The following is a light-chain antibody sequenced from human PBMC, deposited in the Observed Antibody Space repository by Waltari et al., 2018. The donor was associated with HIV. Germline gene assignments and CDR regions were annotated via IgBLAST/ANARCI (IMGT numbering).Light chain of an antibody. Sequence: QSVLTQPPSASGTPGQRVTISCSGISSNIGSNEVSWYQQFPGTAPKVLMSANNHRPSGCPELFSDSKAGTSASLGISGLHSEDEADYYCATWDDSLNGPLFGGVTKLTVL. J-gene: IGLJ2*01. CDR2: ANN. CDR3: ATWDDSLNGPL. V-gene: IGLV1-44*01. CDR1: SSNIGSNE.